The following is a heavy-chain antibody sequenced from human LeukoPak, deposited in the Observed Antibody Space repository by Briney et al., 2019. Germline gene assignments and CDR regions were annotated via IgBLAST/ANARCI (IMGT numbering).Heavy chain of an antibody. Sequence: GESLKISCKGSGYSFSSYWIGWVRQMPGKGLEWMGIIYPGDSDTKYSPSFQGQVTISADKSISTAYLQWSSLKASDTAMYYCARSVLTGYFPFDYWGQGTLVTVSS. V-gene: IGHV5-51*01. D-gene: IGHD3-9*01. CDR3: ARSVLTGYFPFDY. CDR1: GYSFSSYW. J-gene: IGHJ4*02. CDR2: IYPGDSDT.